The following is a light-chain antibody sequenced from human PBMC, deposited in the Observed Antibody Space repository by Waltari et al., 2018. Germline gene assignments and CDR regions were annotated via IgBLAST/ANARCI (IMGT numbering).Light chain of an antibody. Sequence: QSALTQPASVSGSPGQSITISCTGTSSDVGGYNYFSWYQQHPGKAPKLMIYEVSNRPSGVSNRFSGSQSGNTASLTISGLQAEDEADYYCSSYTSSSTVVFGGGTKLTVL. V-gene: IGLV2-14*01. J-gene: IGLJ2*01. CDR1: SSDVGGYNY. CDR3: SSYTSSSTVV. CDR2: EVS.